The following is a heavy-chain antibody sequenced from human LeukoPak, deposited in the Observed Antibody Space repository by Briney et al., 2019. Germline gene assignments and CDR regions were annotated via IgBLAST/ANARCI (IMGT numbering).Heavy chain of an antibody. Sequence: GGSLRLSCAASGFTFSDYYMSWIRQAPGKGLEWVSSISSSSSYIYYADSVKGRFTISRDNAKNSLYLQMNSLRAEDTAVYYCAREGRCSGGSCYALGYMDVWGKGTTVTVSS. CDR1: GFTFSDYY. CDR3: AREGRCSGGSCYALGYMDV. CDR2: ISSSSSYI. D-gene: IGHD2-15*01. J-gene: IGHJ6*03. V-gene: IGHV3-11*06.